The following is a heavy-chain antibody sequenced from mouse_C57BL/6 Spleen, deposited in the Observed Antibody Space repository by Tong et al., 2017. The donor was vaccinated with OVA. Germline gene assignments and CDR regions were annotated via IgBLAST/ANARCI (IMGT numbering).Heavy chain of an antibody. CDR2: INPNNGGT. CDR1: GYTFTDYY. Sequence: EVQLQQSGPELVKPGASVKISCKASGYTFTDYYMNWVKQSHGKSLEWIGDINPNNGGTSYNQKFKGKATLTVDKSSSTAYMELRSLTSEDSAVYYCARYYGNYVRAMDYWGQGTSVTVSS. D-gene: IGHD2-1*01. CDR3: ARYYGNYVRAMDY. V-gene: IGHV1-26*01. J-gene: IGHJ4*01.